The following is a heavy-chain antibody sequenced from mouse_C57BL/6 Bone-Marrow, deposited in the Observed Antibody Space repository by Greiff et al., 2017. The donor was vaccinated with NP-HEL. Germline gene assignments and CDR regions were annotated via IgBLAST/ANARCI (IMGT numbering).Heavy chain of an antibody. D-gene: IGHD1-1*01. J-gene: IGHJ2*01. CDR2: ISSGGDYI. Sequence: DVMLVESGEGLVKPGGSLKLSCAASGFTFSSYAMSWVRQTPEKRLEWVAYISSGGDYIYYADTVKGRFTISRDNARNTLYLQMSSLKSEDTAMYYCTRENLLLRYPYYFDYWGQGTTLTVSS. V-gene: IGHV5-9-1*02. CDR3: TRENLLLRYPYYFDY. CDR1: GFTFSSYA.